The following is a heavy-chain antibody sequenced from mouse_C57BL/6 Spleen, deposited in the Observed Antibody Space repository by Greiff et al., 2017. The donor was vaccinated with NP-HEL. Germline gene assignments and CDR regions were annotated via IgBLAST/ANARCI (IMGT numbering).Heavy chain of an antibody. CDR3: ARSLRRDYYAMDY. Sequence: QVQLQQPGAELVKPGASVKMSCKAPGYTFTSYWITWVKQRPGQGLEWIGDIYPGSGSTNYNEKFKSKATLTVDTSSSTAYMQLSSLTSEDSAVYYCARSLRRDYYAMDYWGQGTSVTVSS. CDR1: GYTFTSYW. J-gene: IGHJ4*01. CDR2: IYPGSGST. V-gene: IGHV1-55*01. D-gene: IGHD2-12*01.